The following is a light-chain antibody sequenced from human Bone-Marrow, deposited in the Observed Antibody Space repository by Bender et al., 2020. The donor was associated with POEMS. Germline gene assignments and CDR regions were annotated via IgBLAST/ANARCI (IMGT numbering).Light chain of an antibody. CDR1: SSNIGAHA. Sequence: QSVLTQPPSASGTPGQRVTISCSGGSSNIGAHAVNWYQHLPGTAPKLLIYSSHRRPSEVPDRVSGSRSGTSAPLDISGLQSEDEADYYCAVWDDSLNGWVFGGGTKLTVL. CDR2: SSH. J-gene: IGLJ3*02. CDR3: AVWDDSLNGWV. V-gene: IGLV1-44*01.